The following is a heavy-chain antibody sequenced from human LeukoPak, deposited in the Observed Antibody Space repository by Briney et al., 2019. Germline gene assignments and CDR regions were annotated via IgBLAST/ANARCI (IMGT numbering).Heavy chain of an antibody. J-gene: IGHJ4*02. Sequence: GGALRLSCAASGFTFSSYGMHWVRQAPGKGLEWVAVIWYDGSNKYYADSVKGRFTISRDNSKNTLYLQMNSLRAEDTAVYYCARDAFDYDSYYFDYWGQGTLVTVSS. CDR3: ARDAFDYDSYYFDY. CDR1: GFTFSSYG. D-gene: IGHD5-12*01. CDR2: IWYDGSNK. V-gene: IGHV3-33*01.